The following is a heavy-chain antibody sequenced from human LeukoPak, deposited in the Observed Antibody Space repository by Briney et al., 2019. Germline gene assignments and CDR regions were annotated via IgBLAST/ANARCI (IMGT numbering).Heavy chain of an antibody. CDR2: LYDTENT. Sequence: SETLSLTCTVSGDSFRSYYWSWLRQPPGKGLEWLGYLYDTENTNYNPSHKSRVTMSLDKSKKQFSLKVNSVTAADTAVYYCARGDSALAMFGFWGQGTLVTVSS. CDR3: ARGDSALAMFGF. J-gene: IGHJ4*02. CDR1: GDSFRSYY. D-gene: IGHD3-3*01. V-gene: IGHV4-59*01.